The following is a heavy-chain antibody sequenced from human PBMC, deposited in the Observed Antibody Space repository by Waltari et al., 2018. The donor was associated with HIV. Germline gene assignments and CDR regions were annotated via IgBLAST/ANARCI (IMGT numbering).Heavy chain of an antibody. J-gene: IGHJ6*02. CDR2: IYSGGST. Sequence: EVQLVGYGGGLVQPGGSLRLSWAASGSTVGSNYRSWVRQAPGKGLEWVSVIYSGGSTYYADSVKGRFTISRDNSKNTLYLQMNSLRAEDTAVYYCASIAYCGGDCYPRGMDVWGQGTTVTVSS. V-gene: IGHV3-66*01. CDR1: GSTVGSNY. D-gene: IGHD2-21*02. CDR3: ASIAYCGGDCYPRGMDV.